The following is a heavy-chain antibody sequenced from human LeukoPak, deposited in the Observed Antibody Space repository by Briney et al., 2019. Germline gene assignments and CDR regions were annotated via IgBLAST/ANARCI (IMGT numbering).Heavy chain of an antibody. V-gene: IGHV3-49*04. CDR3: TRRADWLDY. CDR2: IRSKAYGGTT. D-gene: IGHD3-9*01. J-gene: IGHJ4*02. CDR1: GFTFGDYA. Sequence: GGSLRLSCTASGFTFGDYAMTWVRQAPGKGLEWVGFIRSKAYGGTTEYAAFVKGKFTISRDDSKSIAYLQMNSLKTEDTAVYYCTRRADWLDYWGQGTLVTVSS.